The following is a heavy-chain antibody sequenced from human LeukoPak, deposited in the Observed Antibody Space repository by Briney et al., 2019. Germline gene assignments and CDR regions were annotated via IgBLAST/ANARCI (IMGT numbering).Heavy chain of an antibody. J-gene: IGHJ4*02. V-gene: IGHV3-21*01. CDR3: ARDDSSSSVH. D-gene: IGHD6-6*01. CDR2: ISRSSRYI. CDR1: RFTFRSYS. Sequence: GGSLRLSCAASRFTFRSYSRNWLRQAPGKGLEWVSSISRSSRYIYYGDSVKGRLTISRDNANNSLYLQMNSLRAEDTAVYYCARDDSSSSVHWGQGTLVTVSS.